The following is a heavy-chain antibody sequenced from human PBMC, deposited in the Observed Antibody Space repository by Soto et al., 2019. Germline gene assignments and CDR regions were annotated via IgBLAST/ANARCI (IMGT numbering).Heavy chain of an antibody. CDR1: GLTFSTYG. J-gene: IGHJ4*02. Sequence: GGSLRLSCAASGLTFSTYGMSWVRQAPGKGLEWVSSISGTGEYIYYADSVKGRFTISRDNSKNRLYLQMNSLRVDDTAVYYCAKHRGGSGSSINPDQWGQGTLVTVSS. D-gene: IGHD3-10*01. V-gene: IGHV3-23*01. CDR2: ISGTGEYI. CDR3: AKHRGGSGSSINPDQ.